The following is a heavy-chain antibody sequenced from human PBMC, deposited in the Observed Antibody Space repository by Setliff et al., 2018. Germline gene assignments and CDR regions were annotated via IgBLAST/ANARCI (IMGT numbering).Heavy chain of an antibody. V-gene: IGHV4-61*01. Sequence: SETLSLTCTVSGDPMSSRRYYWTWIRQPPGKGLEWIGYIYHSGGTSYNPSLKSRVTISVDTSKNQFSLKLSSVTAADTAVYYCARGTGVYDYVWGSYRSLLSWYFDYWGQGTLVTVSS. CDR2: IYHSGGT. D-gene: IGHD3-16*02. CDR1: GDPMSSRRYY. CDR3: ARGTGVYDYVWGSYRSLLSWYFDY. J-gene: IGHJ4*02.